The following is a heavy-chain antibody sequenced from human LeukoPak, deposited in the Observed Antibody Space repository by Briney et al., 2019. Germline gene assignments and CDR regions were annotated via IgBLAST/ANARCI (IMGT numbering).Heavy chain of an antibody. CDR1: GYSFTSYW. CDR2: IYPGDSDT. CDR3: ARCDQYYDFWSGYYENWFDP. J-gene: IGHJ5*02. D-gene: IGHD3-3*01. Sequence: GESLKISCKGSGYSFTSYWIVWVRQMPGKGLEWMGIIYPGDSDTRYSPSFQGQVTISADKSISTAYLQWSSLKASDTAMYYCARCDQYYDFWSGYYENWFDPWGQGTLVTVSS. V-gene: IGHV5-51*01.